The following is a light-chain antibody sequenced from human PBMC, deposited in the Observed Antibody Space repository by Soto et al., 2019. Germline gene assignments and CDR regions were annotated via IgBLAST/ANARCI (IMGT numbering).Light chain of an antibody. Sequence: EIVMTQSPVTLSVSPGERATLSCRASQSVSSNLAWYQQKPGQAPRLLIYGASTRATGIPARFSGSGSGTEFTLTISSLQSEDFAVYYCQQYNNWPPSWTFGQGTKVDIK. CDR3: QQYNNWPPSWT. CDR1: QSVSSN. J-gene: IGKJ1*01. CDR2: GAS. V-gene: IGKV3-15*01.